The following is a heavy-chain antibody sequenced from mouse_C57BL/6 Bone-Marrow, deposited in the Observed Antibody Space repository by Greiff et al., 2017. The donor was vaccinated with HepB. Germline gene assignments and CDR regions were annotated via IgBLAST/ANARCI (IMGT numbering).Heavy chain of an antibody. D-gene: IGHD1-1*01. CDR1: GYTFTSYW. V-gene: IGHV1-64*01. CDR3: SRSHYGSSCSYYFDY. Sequence: QVQLQQPGAELVKPGASVKLSCKASGYTFTSYWMHWVKQRPGQGLEWIGMIHPNSGSTNYNEKFKSKATLTVDKSSSTAYMQLSSLTSEDSAVYYCSRSHYGSSCSYYFDYWGQGTTLTVSS. CDR2: IHPNSGST. J-gene: IGHJ2*01.